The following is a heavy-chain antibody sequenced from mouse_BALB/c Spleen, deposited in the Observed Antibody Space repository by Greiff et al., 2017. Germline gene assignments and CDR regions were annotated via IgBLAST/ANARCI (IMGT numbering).Heavy chain of an antibody. CDR3: ARGAPIYYDYDDAMDY. Sequence: VKLMESGPGLVAPSQSLSITCTVSGFSLTSYGVHWVRQPPGKGLEWLGVIWAGGSTNYNSALMSRLSISKDNSKSQVFLKMNSLQTDDTAMYYCARGAPIYYDYDDAMDYWGQGTSVTVSS. CDR2: IWAGGST. J-gene: IGHJ4*01. D-gene: IGHD2-4*01. CDR1: GFSLTSYG. V-gene: IGHV2-9*02.